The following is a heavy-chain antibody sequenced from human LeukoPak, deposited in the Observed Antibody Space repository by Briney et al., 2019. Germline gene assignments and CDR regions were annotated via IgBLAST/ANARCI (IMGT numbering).Heavy chain of an antibody. Sequence: PSETLSLTCAVSGYSISSGYYWGWIRQPPGKGLEWIGSIYHSGSTYYNPSLKSRVTISVDTSKNQFSLKLSSVTAADTAVYYCARQGGDYFDYWGQGTLVTVS. CDR1: GYSISSGYY. CDR3: ARQGGDYFDY. CDR2: IYHSGST. D-gene: IGHD1-26*01. V-gene: IGHV4-38-2*01. J-gene: IGHJ4*02.